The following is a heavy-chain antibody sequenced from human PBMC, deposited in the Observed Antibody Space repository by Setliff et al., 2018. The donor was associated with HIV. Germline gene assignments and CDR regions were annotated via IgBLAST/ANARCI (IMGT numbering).Heavy chain of an antibody. CDR1: GGSISSYS. D-gene: IGHD5-18*01. CDR2: IYTSGST. J-gene: IGHJ5*02. V-gene: IGHV4-4*08. CDR3: ARRHTAFDP. Sequence: PSETLSLTCTVSGGSISSYSWSWIRQPPGKGLEWIGYIYTSGSTNYNPSLKSRVTISVDTSENKFSLKLTSVTAADTAMYYCARRHTAFDPWGQGTLVTVSS.